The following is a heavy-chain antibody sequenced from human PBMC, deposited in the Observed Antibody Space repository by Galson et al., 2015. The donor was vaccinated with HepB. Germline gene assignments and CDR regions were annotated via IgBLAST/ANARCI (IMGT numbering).Heavy chain of an antibody. J-gene: IGHJ5*02. CDR2: ISGSAGTT. V-gene: IGHV3-23*01. D-gene: IGHD3-10*01. Sequence: SLRLSCAGSGFTFSKYAMNWVRQAPGKGLEWVSGISGSAGTTFYADSVQGRFTISRDNSKNTLFLQMNSLRVEDTALYYCVGAITVIRGVLRSCFDPWGQGTLVTVSS. CDR3: VGAITVIRGVLRSCFDP. CDR1: GFTFSKYA.